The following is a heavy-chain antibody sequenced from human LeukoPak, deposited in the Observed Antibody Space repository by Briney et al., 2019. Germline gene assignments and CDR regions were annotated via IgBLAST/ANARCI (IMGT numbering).Heavy chain of an antibody. D-gene: IGHD4-17*01. V-gene: IGHV3-30*02. Sequence: GGSLRLSCATSGFTFSDYGMHWVRQAPGKGLEWVTFIRYDGSDRKYADSVKGRFTISRDNYKNTLYVQMNSLRVEDTAVYYCAKGLRKDYGDYAGLDSWGRGTLVTVSS. CDR1: GFTFSDYG. J-gene: IGHJ4*02. CDR3: AKGLRKDYGDYAGLDS. CDR2: IRYDGSDR.